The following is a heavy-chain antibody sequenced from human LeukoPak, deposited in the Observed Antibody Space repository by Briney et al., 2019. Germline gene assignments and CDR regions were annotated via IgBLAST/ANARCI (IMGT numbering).Heavy chain of an antibody. J-gene: IGHJ4*02. CDR2: FYYSGST. V-gene: IGHV4-59*11. CDR1: GGSISSHY. Sequence: SETLSLTCTVSGGSISSHYWSWIRQPPGKGLEWIGYFYYSGSTNYNPSLKSRVTTSVDTSKNQFSLKLSSVTAADTAVYYCARDSGSSWYFDYWGQGTLVTVSS. D-gene: IGHD6-13*01. CDR3: ARDSGSSWYFDY.